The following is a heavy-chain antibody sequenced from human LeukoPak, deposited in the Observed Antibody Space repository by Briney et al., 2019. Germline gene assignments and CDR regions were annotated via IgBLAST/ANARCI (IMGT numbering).Heavy chain of an antibody. CDR2: TYYRSQWYY. Sequence: SQTLSPTCAISGDSVSSDSAAWNWIRQSPSRGLEWLGRTYYRSQWYYDYAVSVKSRITIDPDTSKNQFSLQLNSVTPEDAAVYYCAGGTGVFDYWGQGALVTVSS. J-gene: IGHJ4*02. CDR1: GDSVSSDSAA. D-gene: IGHD7-27*01. CDR3: AGGTGVFDY. V-gene: IGHV6-1*01.